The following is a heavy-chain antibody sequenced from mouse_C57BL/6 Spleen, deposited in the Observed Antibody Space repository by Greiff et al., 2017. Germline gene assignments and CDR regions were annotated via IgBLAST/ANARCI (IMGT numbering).Heavy chain of an antibody. D-gene: IGHD2-12*01. CDR3: ARDRLYGAMDY. CDR2: IYPGVGDT. Sequence: QVQLKESGAELVKPGASVKISCKASGYAFSSYWMNWVKQRPGKGLAWIGQIYPGVGDTNYKGKFKCKATLTADKSYRTAYMQLSSLTSEDSAVYFCARDRLYGAMDYWGQGTSVTVSS. CDR1: GYAFSSYW. J-gene: IGHJ4*01. V-gene: IGHV1-80*01.